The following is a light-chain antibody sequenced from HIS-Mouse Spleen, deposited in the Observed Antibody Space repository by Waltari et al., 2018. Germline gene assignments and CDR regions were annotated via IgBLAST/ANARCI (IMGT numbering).Light chain of an antibody. Sequence: QSALTQPASVSGSPGPLITTSCTGSIRDVWSDNLVSWYQQHPGKATKLMIYEGSKRPSGVSNRFSGSKSGNTASLTISGLQAEDEADYYCCSYAGSSTVVFGGGTKLTVL. CDR1: IRDVWSDNL. J-gene: IGLJ2*01. CDR2: EGS. CDR3: CSYAGSSTVV. V-gene: IGLV2-23*01.